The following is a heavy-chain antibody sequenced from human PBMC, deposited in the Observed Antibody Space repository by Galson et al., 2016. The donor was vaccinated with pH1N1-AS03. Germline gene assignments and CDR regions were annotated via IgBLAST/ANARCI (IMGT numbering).Heavy chain of an antibody. J-gene: IGHJ4*02. CDR1: GFIFSTYG. CDR3: ASQYCGSECSHIDH. Sequence: SLRLSCAASGFIFSTYGMHWFRQPPGKGLEWVSFMRFDGYNNRYAESVRGQFTISRGNSKNTLFLQMNSLRADDTAVYYCASQYCGSECSHIDHWGQGTLVSVSS. CDR2: MRFDGYNN. D-gene: IGHD2-21*01. V-gene: IGHV3-30*02.